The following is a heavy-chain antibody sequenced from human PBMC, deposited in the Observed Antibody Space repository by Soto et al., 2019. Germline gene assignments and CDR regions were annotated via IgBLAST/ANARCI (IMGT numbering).Heavy chain of an antibody. CDR1: GFTFSNYY. CDR3: ARDADYSSSSVYFDY. D-gene: IGHD6-6*01. V-gene: IGHV3-7*01. CDR2: IRQDGSQR. J-gene: IGHJ4*02. Sequence: EVQLVETGGGLVQSGGSLRLSCAASGFTFSNYYMSWVRQAPGKGLEWVANIRQDGSQRYYVDSVKGRFIISRDNAKNLLYLHMNILRVEYTALYYCARDADYSSSSVYFDYWGQGTLVTLSS.